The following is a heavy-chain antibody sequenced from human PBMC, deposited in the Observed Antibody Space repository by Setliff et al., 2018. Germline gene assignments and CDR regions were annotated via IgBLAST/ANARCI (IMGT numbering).Heavy chain of an antibody. CDR2: INHRGST. Sequence: SETLSLTCAAYGGTFSDYYWTWIRQPPGNGLEWIGEINHRGSTNYNPSLKSRATISIDTSKDQFSLKLISMGAADTAVYYCARGRNIAARLLDSWGQGTLVTVS. D-gene: IGHD6-6*01. V-gene: IGHV4-34*01. CDR1: GGTFSDYY. J-gene: IGHJ4*02. CDR3: ARGRNIAARLLDS.